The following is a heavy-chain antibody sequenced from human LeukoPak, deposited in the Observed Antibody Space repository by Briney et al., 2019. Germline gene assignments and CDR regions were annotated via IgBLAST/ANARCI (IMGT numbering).Heavy chain of an antibody. CDR1: GFTFSSYG. V-gene: IGHV3-30*03. J-gene: IGHJ4*02. Sequence: PGGSLRLSCAASGFTFSSYGMHWVRQAPGKGLEWVAVISYDGSNKYYADSVKGRFTISRDNSKNTLYLQMNSLRAEDTALYYCARDTTGYFDYWGQGTLVTVSS. CDR3: ARDTTGYFDY. CDR2: ISYDGSNK. D-gene: IGHD1-14*01.